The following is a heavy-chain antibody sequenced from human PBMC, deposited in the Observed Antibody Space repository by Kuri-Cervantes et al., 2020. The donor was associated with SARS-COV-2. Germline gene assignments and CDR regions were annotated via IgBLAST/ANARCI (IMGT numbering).Heavy chain of an antibody. CDR2: ISGSGVDT. CDR3: AKVGLSFDY. CDR1: GFTFSSFA. V-gene: IGHV3-23*01. Sequence: GGSLRLSCAASGFTFSSFAMSWVRQAPGKGLEWVSSISGSGVDTYYADSVKGRFTISRDNSKNTLYLQMNSLRAEDSALYYCAKVGLSFDYWGQGTLVTVSS. J-gene: IGHJ4*02. D-gene: IGHD2/OR15-2a*01.